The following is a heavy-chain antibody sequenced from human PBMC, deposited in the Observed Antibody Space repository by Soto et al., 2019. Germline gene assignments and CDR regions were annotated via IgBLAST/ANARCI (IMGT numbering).Heavy chain of an antibody. CDR1: GFTFSSYA. D-gene: IGHD3-10*01. CDR3: AKDLGGLPTVDY. CDR2: VSGSGGST. J-gene: IGHJ4*02. Sequence: EVQLLESGGGLVQPGGSLRLSCAASGFTFSSYAMSWVGQATGKGLEWVSAVSGSGGSTYYADSVKGRFTISRDNSKNTLYLQMNSLRAEYTAVYYCAKDLGGLPTVDYWGQGTLVTVSS. V-gene: IGHV3-23*01.